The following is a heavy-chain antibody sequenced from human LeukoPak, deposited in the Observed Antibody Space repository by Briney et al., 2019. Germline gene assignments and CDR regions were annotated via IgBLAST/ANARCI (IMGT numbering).Heavy chain of an antibody. D-gene: IGHD3-16*01. J-gene: IGHJ6*02. CDR3: ATYTHWVAGDV. CDR2: MNQDGSEK. CDR1: GFTFCESW. Sequence: GGYLRLSCAASGFTFCESWMGWVSQAQGKGLEWVAKMNQDGSEKGHADYGKGRFTISRDNARESLYLQMSSLRAEDTAVYYCATYTHWVAGDVWGHGTTVTVSS. V-gene: IGHV3-7*01.